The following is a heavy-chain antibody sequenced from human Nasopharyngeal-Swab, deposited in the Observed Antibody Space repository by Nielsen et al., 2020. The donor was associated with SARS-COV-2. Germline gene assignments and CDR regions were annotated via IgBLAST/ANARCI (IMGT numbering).Heavy chain of an antibody. Sequence: GGSLRLSCKGFGYSFTTYWIGWVRQMPGKGLEWMGIIYPGDSDTRYSPSFQGQVTISADKSISTAYLQWSSLKASDTAMYYCARRGGYRGYSYMDVWGKGTTVIVSS. CDR1: GYSFTTYW. CDR3: ARRGGYRGYSYMDV. CDR2: IYPGDSDT. D-gene: IGHD5-12*01. V-gene: IGHV5-51*01. J-gene: IGHJ6*03.